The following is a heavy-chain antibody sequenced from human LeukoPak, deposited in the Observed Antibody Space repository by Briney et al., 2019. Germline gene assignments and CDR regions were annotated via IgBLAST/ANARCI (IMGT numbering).Heavy chain of an antibody. CDR3: ARDVDRIRGGWFDP. V-gene: IGHV1-18*01. Sequence: ASVKVSCKASGYTFTSYGVSWVRQAPGQGLEWMGWISAYNGNTNYAQKLQGRVTMTTDTSTSTAYMELRSLRTDDTAVYYCARDVDRIRGGWFDPWGQGTLVTVSS. D-gene: IGHD5-12*01. J-gene: IGHJ5*02. CDR1: GYTFTSYG. CDR2: ISAYNGNT.